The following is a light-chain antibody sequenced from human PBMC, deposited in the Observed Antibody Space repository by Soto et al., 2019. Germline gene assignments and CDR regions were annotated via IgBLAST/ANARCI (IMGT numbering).Light chain of an antibody. CDR3: QQRSSWPPWT. J-gene: IGKJ1*01. CDR1: QSVSSSY. Sequence: EIVLTQSPGTLSLSPGERATLSCRASQSVSSSYLAWYQQKPGQAPRLLIYDTSDRATGLPARFSGSGSGTDFTLTISSLEPEDFAVYYCQQRSSWPPWTFGQGTKVDIK. CDR2: DTS. V-gene: IGKV3D-20*02.